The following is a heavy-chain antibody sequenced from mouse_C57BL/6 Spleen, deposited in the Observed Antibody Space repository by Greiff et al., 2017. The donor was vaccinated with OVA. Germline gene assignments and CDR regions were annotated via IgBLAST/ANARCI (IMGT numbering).Heavy chain of an antibody. J-gene: IGHJ4*01. CDR1: GYTFTSYW. Sequence: VQLQQPGAELVKPGASVKLSCKASGYTFTSYWMHWVKQRPGQGLEWIGMIHPNSGSTNYNEKFKSKATLTVDKSSSTAYMQLSSLTSEDSAVYYCATPGSRGYYAMDYWGQGTSVTVSS. V-gene: IGHV1-64*01. CDR3: ATPGSRGYYAMDY. D-gene: IGHD1-1*01. CDR2: IHPNSGST.